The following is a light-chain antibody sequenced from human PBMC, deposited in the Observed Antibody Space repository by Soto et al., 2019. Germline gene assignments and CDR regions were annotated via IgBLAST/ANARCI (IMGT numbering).Light chain of an antibody. CDR3: MQALQTPK. V-gene: IGKV2-28*01. CDR2: LGS. Sequence: DIVMTQSPLSLPVTPGEPASISCRSSQSLLHSNGYNYLDWYLQKPGQSPQLLIYLGSNRASGGPAXFSGSESGTDFTLKISRVEAEDVGVYYCMQALQTPKFGQGTKVEIK. CDR1: QSLLHSNGYNY. J-gene: IGKJ1*01.